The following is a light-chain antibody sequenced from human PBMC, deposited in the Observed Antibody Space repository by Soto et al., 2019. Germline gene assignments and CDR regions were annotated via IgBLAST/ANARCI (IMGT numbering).Light chain of an antibody. Sequence: DIQMTQSPSSLSASVGDRVTITCRARQYISRYVNWYQTKHGKVPKLLIYDASNLQSGVPSRFSGSGSGTDFTLTISSLQPEDFATYYCQQSYSSPPLTFGGGTKVEIK. CDR3: QQSYSSPPLT. CDR1: QYISRY. V-gene: IGKV1-39*01. CDR2: DAS. J-gene: IGKJ4*02.